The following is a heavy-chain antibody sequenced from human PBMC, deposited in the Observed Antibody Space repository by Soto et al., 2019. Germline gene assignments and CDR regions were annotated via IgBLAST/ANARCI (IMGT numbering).Heavy chain of an antibody. CDR1: GFTFSSYA. CDR3: ASAPAVADGSKFDY. CDR2: ISGSGGST. V-gene: IGHV3-23*01. Sequence: PGGSLRLSCAASGFTFSSYAMSWVRQAPGKGLEWVSAISGSGGSTYYADSVKGRFTISRDNSKNTLYLQMNSLRAEDTAVYYCASAPAVADGSKFDYWGQGTLVTVSS. D-gene: IGHD6-19*01. J-gene: IGHJ4*02.